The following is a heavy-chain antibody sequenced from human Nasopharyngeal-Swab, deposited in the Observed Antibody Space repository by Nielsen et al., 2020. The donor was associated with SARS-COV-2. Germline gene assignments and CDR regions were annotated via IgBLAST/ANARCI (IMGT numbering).Heavy chain of an antibody. CDR3: AKCLAYRYYYYGMGV. CDR2: ISYEGSNK. D-gene: IGHD2-2*02. V-gene: IGHV3-30-3*02. Sequence: GESLKISCAASGFVFGNYAMQWVRQAPGKGLEWVAVISYEGSNKYYADSVKGRFTISRDNSGDTLYLEMHSLRTDDTAVCYCAKCLAYRYYYYGMGVWGPGTTVTVSS. J-gene: IGHJ6*02. CDR1: GFVFGNYA.